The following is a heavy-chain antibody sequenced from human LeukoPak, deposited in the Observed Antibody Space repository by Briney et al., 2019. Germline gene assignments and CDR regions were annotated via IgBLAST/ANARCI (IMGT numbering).Heavy chain of an antibody. CDR1: GGSISNYY. D-gene: IGHD6-13*01. V-gene: IGHV4-59*01. Sequence: PSETLSLTCTVSGGSISNYYWSWIRQPPGKGLEWIGYIHYSGSTYYNPSLTSRVTISIDTSKNQLSLRLSSVTAADTAVYYCASASSSRLYYFDYWGQGTLVTVSS. CDR3: ASASSSRLYYFDY. CDR2: IHYSGST. J-gene: IGHJ4*02.